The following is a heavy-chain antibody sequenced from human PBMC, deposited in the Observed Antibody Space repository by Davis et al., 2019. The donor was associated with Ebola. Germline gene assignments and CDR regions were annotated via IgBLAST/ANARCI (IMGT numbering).Heavy chain of an antibody. V-gene: IGHV3-11*06. CDR1: EFSITDDF. D-gene: IGHD3-22*01. CDR2: TGAGSTS. CDR3: ARAFYDSSGYHWFDP. Sequence: GESLKISCTASEFSITDDFMSWIRQSPGKGLEWVTYTGAGSTSYANSVKGRFTVSGDRATNSLYLQMDSLRAEDTAIYYCARAFYDSSGYHWFDPWGQGTLVTVSS. J-gene: IGHJ5*02.